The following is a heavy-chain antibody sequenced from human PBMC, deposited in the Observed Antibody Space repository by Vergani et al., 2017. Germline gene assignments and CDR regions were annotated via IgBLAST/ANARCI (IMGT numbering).Heavy chain of an antibody. Sequence: QVQLQESGPGLVKPSQTLSLTCTVSGGSISSGGYYWSWIRQPPGKGLEWIGEINHSGSTNYNPSLKSRVTISVDTSKNQFSLKLSSVTAADTAVYYCARYLAAAGTLRAEYFQHWGQGTLVTVSS. CDR2: INHSGST. V-gene: IGHV4-31*03. D-gene: IGHD6-13*01. CDR3: ARYLAAAGTLRAEYFQH. CDR1: GGSISSGGYY. J-gene: IGHJ1*01.